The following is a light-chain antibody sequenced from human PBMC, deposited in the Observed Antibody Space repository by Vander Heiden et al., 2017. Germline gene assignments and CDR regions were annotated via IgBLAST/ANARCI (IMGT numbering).Light chain of an antibody. Sequence: QSVLTQPPSVSRAPGQRVTIPCTGRRSNIWAGYDVHCYQQLPGTAPKLHIYTNDNRPSGVPDRFSASKSGTSASLAITGIQAEDEADYDCQSYDSSLSGSKIFGGGTKLTVL. J-gene: IGLJ2*01. CDR2: TND. CDR3: QSYDSSLSGSKI. V-gene: IGLV1-40*01. CDR1: RSNIWAGYD.